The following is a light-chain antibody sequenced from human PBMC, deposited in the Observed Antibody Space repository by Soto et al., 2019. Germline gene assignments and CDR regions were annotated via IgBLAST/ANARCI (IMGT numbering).Light chain of an antibody. CDR3: QQYNSYPWT. CDR2: KAS. J-gene: IGKJ1*01. V-gene: IGKV1-5*03. Sequence: DLQMTQSPSTLSASVGDRVTITCRASQSISSWLAWYQQKPGKAPNLLIYKASSLESGVPSRFSGSGSGTEFTITISSLQHDDFATYYCQQYNSYPWTFGQGTKVEIK. CDR1: QSISSW.